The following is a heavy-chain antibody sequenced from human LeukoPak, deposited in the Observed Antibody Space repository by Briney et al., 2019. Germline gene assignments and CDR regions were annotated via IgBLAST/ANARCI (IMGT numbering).Heavy chain of an antibody. CDR1: GFNFNDYY. J-gene: IGHJ6*02. V-gene: IGHV3-11*01. CDR3: ARVSGYYYYGMDV. Sequence: GGSLRLSCAASGFNFNDYYMSCIRQAPGKGLEWVSYITSSGSAIYADSVKGRFTISRDNAKNSLYLQMNSLRAEDTAVYYCARVSGYYYYGMDVWGQGTTVTVSS. CDR2: ITSSGSAI.